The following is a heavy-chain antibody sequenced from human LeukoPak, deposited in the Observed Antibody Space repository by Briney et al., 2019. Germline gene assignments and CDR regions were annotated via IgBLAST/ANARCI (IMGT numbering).Heavy chain of an antibody. J-gene: IGHJ3*02. V-gene: IGHV4-59*01. D-gene: IGHD3-10*01. CDR3: ARNLWFGESSDAFYI. CDR1: GGSISSYY. Sequence: SETLSLTCTVSGGSISSYYWSWIRQPPGKGLEWIGYIYYSGNTNYNPSLRSRVSISVDTSKNQFSLRLTSVTAADTAVYYCARNLWFGESSDAFYIWGQGTMVTVSS. CDR2: IYYSGNT.